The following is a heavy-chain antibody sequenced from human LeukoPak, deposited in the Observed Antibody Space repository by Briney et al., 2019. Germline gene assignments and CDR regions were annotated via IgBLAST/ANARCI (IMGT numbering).Heavy chain of an antibody. Sequence: SETLSLTCTVSGGSISHYYWSWIRQPPGKGLEWIGYIYYSGTTNYNPSLKSRVTISVDTSKNQFSLKLNSVTAADTAVYYCAGEDPRTKVPGGMDVWGQGTTVTVSS. CDR1: GGSISHYY. D-gene: IGHD4-17*01. J-gene: IGHJ6*02. CDR3: AGEDPRTKVPGGMDV. V-gene: IGHV4-59*01. CDR2: IYYSGTT.